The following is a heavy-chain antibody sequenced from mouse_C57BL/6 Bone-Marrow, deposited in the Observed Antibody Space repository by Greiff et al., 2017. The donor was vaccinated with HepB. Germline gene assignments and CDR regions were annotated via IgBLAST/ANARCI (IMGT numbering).Heavy chain of an antibody. Sequence: VKLQQSGPELVKPGASVKISCKASGYAFSSSWMNWVKQRPGKGLEWIGRIYPGDGDTNYNGKFKGKATLTADKSSSTAYMQLSSLTSEDSAVYFCARGDLLLTDYWGQGTTLTVSS. J-gene: IGHJ2*01. D-gene: IGHD1-1*01. CDR1: GYAFSSSW. V-gene: IGHV1-82*01. CDR3: ARGDLLLTDY. CDR2: IYPGDGDT.